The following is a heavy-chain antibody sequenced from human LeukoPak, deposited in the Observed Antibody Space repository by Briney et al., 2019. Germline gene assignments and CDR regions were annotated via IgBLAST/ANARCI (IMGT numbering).Heavy chain of an antibody. CDR1: GFTVSSNY. CDR2: IYNDGRT. CDR3: ARGAFD. J-gene: IGHJ4*02. V-gene: IGHV3-53*01. Sequence: GGSLRLSCAASGFTVSSNYMNWVRQAPGKGLEWVSVIYNDGRTYYADSVKDRFTISRDSSKNMLYLQMNSLRVEDTAVYYCARGAFDWGQGTLVTVSS.